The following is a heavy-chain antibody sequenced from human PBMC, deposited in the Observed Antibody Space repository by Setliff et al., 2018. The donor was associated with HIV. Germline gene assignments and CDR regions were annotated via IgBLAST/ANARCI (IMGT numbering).Heavy chain of an antibody. J-gene: IGHJ4*02. V-gene: IGHV1-8*01. CDR1: GYNFTSHD. CDR3: ARGYCSSTSCYGIYYFDN. D-gene: IGHD2-2*01. Sequence: ASVKVSCKASGYNFTSHDINWVRQAPGQGLEWMGWMNPKSGNTGYARKFQGRVTMTRKTSISTAYMELRSLRSDDTAVYYCARGYCSSTSCYGIYYFDNWGQGTXXTVSS. CDR2: MNPKSGNT.